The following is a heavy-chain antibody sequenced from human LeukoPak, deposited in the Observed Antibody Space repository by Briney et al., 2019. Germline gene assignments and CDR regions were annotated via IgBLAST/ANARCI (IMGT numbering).Heavy chain of an antibody. Sequence: SETLSLTCAVYVEPFSGYYWSWIRQPPGKGLEWIGEINHSGSTNYNPSLKSRVTISVDTSKNQFSLKLNSVTAADTAVHYCARSYHSWNYYMDVWGKGTTVTVS. CDR2: INHSGST. CDR3: ARSYHSWNYYMDV. CDR1: VEPFSGYY. J-gene: IGHJ6*03. D-gene: IGHD1-20*01. V-gene: IGHV4-34*01.